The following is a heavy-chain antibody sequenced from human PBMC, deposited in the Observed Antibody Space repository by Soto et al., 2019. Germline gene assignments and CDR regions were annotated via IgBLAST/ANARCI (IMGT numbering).Heavy chain of an antibody. J-gene: IGHJ6*02. CDR2: IKQDGSEK. Sequence: EVQLVESGGGLVQPGGSLRLSCAASGFTFSNYWMSWVRQAPGKGLEWVANIKQDGSEKYYVDSVKGRFSISRDNAKNSRYLQTNSRRADDTAVYYWARDPVYYSGSYSSGMDVWGQGTTVTVSS. CDR1: GFTFSNYW. D-gene: IGHD1-26*01. CDR3: ARDPVYYSGSYSSGMDV. V-gene: IGHV3-7*04.